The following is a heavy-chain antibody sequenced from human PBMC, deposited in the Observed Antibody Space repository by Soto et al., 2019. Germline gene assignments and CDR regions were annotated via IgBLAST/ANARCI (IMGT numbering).Heavy chain of an antibody. CDR3: AKHAGVATGSRWYYYGMDV. Sequence: GGSLRLSCTASGFTFSSYAMNWVRQAPGKGLEWVSAVSSSGATTYYADSVKGRFTISRDNSKNTLYLQMNSLRAEDTAVYYCAKHAGVATGSRWYYYGMDVWGQGTTVTVSS. CDR1: GFTFSSYA. D-gene: IGHD5-12*01. CDR2: VSSSGATT. J-gene: IGHJ6*02. V-gene: IGHV3-23*01.